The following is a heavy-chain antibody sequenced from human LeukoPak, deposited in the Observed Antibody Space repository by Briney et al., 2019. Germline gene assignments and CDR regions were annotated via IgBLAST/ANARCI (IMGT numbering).Heavy chain of an antibody. CDR1: GGTFSSYA. CDR2: IIPIFGTA. D-gene: IGHD2-21*01. Sequence: ASVKVSCKASGGTFSSYAISWVRQAPGQGLEWMGGIIPIFGTANYAQKFQGRVTVTADESMSTAYMELSSLRSEDTAVYYCAREGAHIQAIDYWGQGTLVTVSS. J-gene: IGHJ4*02. CDR3: AREGAHIQAIDY. V-gene: IGHV1-69*13.